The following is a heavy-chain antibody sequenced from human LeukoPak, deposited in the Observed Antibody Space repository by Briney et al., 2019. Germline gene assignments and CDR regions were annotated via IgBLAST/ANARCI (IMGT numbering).Heavy chain of an antibody. Sequence: SETLSLTCTVSGYSISSGGYYWSWIRQPPGKGLEWIGYIYHSGSTYYNPSLKSRVTISVDRSKNQFSLKLSSVTAADTAVYYCARVLGISGTTNAFDIWGQGTMVTVSS. V-gene: IGHV4-30-2*01. D-gene: IGHD1-7*01. CDR2: IYHSGST. CDR3: ARVLGISGTTNAFDI. J-gene: IGHJ3*02. CDR1: GYSISSGGYY.